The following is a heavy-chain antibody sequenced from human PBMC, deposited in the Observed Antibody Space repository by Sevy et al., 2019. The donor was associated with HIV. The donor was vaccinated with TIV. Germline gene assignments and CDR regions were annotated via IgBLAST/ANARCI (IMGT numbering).Heavy chain of an antibody. V-gene: IGHV1-2*02. CDR3: VRDMELVDEGTQEFYY. CDR1: GYTFTGYY. CDR2: INPNSGGT. Sequence: ASVKVSCKASGYTFTGYYMHWVRQAPGQGLEWMGWINPNSGGTNYAEKFQGRVTMTRDTSISTAYMELSRLRSDDTALYYCVRDMELVDEGTQEFYYWGHGTLVTVSS. D-gene: IGHD1-7*01. J-gene: IGHJ4*01.